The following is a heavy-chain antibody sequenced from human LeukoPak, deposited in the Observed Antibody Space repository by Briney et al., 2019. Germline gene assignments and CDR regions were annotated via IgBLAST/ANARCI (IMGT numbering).Heavy chain of an antibody. D-gene: IGHD6-19*01. Sequence: GGSLRLSCAASGFTFSSYGMHWVRQAPGKGLEWVAVISFDGRNKYFADSVKGRFTISRDNAKNSLYLEMNSLRDEDTAVYYCARSVIAVAGYDAFDIWGQGTVVTVSS. V-gene: IGHV3-30*03. J-gene: IGHJ3*02. CDR2: ISFDGRNK. CDR3: ARSVIAVAGYDAFDI. CDR1: GFTFSSYG.